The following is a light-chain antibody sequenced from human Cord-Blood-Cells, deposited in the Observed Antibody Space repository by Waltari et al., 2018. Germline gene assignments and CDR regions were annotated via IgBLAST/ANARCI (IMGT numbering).Light chain of an antibody. CDR2: EVS. Sequence: QSALTQPASVSGSPGQSITISCTGTNSDVGCYNYVSWYQQHPGKAPKLMIYEVSNRPSGVSNRFAGSKSGNTASRTISGLQAEDEADYYCSSYTSSSTLVFGGGTKLTVL. CDR3: SSYTSSSTLV. V-gene: IGLV2-14*01. CDR1: NSDVGCYNY. J-gene: IGLJ2*01.